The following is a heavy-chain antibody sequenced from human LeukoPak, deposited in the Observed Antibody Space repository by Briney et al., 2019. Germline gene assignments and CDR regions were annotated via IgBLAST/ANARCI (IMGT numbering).Heavy chain of an antibody. CDR1: GGSISSSSYY. CDR3: ARLLSLGSFVDY. J-gene: IGHJ4*02. CDR2: IYYSGST. D-gene: IGHD2-15*01. V-gene: IGHV4-39*01. Sequence: SETLSLTCTVSGGSISSSSYYWGWIRQPPGKGLEWIGSIYYSGSTYYNPSLKSRVTISVDTSKNQFSLKLSSVTAADTAVYYCARLLSLGSFVDYWGQGTLVTVSS.